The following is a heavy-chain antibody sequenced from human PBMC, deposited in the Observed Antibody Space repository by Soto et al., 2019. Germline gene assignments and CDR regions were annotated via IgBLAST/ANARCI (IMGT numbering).Heavy chain of an antibody. CDR1: GGSISSGGYY. CDR3: ARVVCTNGVCSMFYFDS. CDR2: IYYSGST. Sequence: PSETLSLTCTVSGGSISSGGYYWSWIRQHPGKGLEWIGYIYYSGSTYYNPSLKSRVTISADTSKNQFSLKLSSVTAADTAVYYCARVVCTNGVCSMFYFDSWGQGNLVTVSS. J-gene: IGHJ4*02. D-gene: IGHD2-8*01. V-gene: IGHV4-61*08.